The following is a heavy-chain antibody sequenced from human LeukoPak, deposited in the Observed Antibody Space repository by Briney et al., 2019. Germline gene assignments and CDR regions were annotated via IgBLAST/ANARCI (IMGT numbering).Heavy chain of an antibody. J-gene: IGHJ4*02. CDR2: ISSSGSTI. Sequence: GGSLRLSCAASGFTFNSYEMNWVRQAPGKGLEWVSYISSSGSTIYYADSVKGRFTISRDNAKNSLYLQMNSLRAEDTAVYYCARAGLSQQLANYFDYWGQGTLVTVSS. V-gene: IGHV3-48*03. D-gene: IGHD6-13*01. CDR1: GFTFNSYE. CDR3: ARAGLSQQLANYFDY.